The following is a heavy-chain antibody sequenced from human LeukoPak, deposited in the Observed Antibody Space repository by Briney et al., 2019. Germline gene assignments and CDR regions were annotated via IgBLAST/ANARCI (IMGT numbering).Heavy chain of an antibody. CDR3: AKDLGPDSSGYYQSYYFDY. Sequence: PGGSLRLSCAASGFTFSSYSMNWVRQAPGKGLEWVSAIGGSGGGTYYADSVKGRFTISRDNSKNTLYLQMNSLRAEDTAVYYCAKDLGPDSSGYYQSYYFDYWGQGTLVTVSS. V-gene: IGHV3-23*01. CDR2: IGGSGGGT. CDR1: GFTFSSYS. D-gene: IGHD3-22*01. J-gene: IGHJ4*02.